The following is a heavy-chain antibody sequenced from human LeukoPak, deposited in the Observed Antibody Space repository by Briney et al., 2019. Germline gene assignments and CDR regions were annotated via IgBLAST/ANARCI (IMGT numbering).Heavy chain of an antibody. D-gene: IGHD6-13*01. V-gene: IGHV3-23*01. Sequence: SMRPSRVFPVFSFSTYAFTWTRQTPREEPKEVSAISSSGFSTYYTDSVRGRFTFSRDNSRNTLFLQMSGRRAEDMAVYYCAKGGSGIAQAADFDYWGQGTLVTVSS. J-gene: IGHJ4*02. CDR3: AKGGSGIAQAADFDY. CDR2: ISSSGFST. CDR1: VFSFSTYA.